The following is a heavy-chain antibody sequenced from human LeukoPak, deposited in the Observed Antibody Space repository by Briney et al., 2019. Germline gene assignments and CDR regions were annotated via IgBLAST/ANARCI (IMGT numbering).Heavy chain of an antibody. CDR2: ISYDGSNK. CDR3: AKDHRAAMVDY. V-gene: IGHV3-30*18. D-gene: IGHD5-18*01. Sequence: PGGSLRLSCAASGFTFSSYGMHWVRQAPGKGLEWVAVISYDGSNKYYADSVKGRFTISRDNSKNTLYLQMNSPRAEDTAVYYCAKDHRAAMVDYWGQGTLVTVSS. J-gene: IGHJ4*02. CDR1: GFTFSSYG.